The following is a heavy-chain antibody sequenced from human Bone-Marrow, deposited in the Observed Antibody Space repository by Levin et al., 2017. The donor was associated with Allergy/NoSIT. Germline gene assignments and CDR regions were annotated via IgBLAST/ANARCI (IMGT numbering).Heavy chain of an antibody. Sequence: ESLKISCSVSGGSISDSSYYWGWLRQPPGKGLEWIGTIFYTGSTYYNPSLKSRVTMSVDTSKNKFSLKLTSLTAADTATYYCARTKMSWFDPWGQGLLVTVSS. CDR3: ARTKMSWFDP. CDR1: GGSISDSSYY. J-gene: IGHJ5*02. CDR2: IFYTGST. V-gene: IGHV4-39*07.